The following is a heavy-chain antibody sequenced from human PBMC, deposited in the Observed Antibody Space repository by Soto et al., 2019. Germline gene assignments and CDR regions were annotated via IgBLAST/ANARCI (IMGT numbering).Heavy chain of an antibody. Sequence: GGFLRLSCAASGFTFSSYAMSWVRQAPGKGLEWVSAISGSGGSTYYADSVKGRFTISRDNSKNTLYLQMNSLRAEDTAVYYCAKDQTIAAAAGYGMDVWGQGTTVTVSS. CDR2: ISGSGGST. CDR1: GFTFSSYA. V-gene: IGHV3-23*01. D-gene: IGHD6-13*01. J-gene: IGHJ6*02. CDR3: AKDQTIAAAAGYGMDV.